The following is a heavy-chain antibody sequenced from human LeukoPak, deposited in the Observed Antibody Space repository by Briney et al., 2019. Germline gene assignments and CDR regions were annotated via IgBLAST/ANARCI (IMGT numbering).Heavy chain of an antibody. V-gene: IGHV3-48*01. J-gene: IGHJ4*02. CDR3: ARDSLIFGVVTTFDY. Sequence: GGSLRLSCAASGFTFSRFNMNWLRQAPGKGLEWLSYISTTGTIYYAESEKGRFSISRDNAKNSLYLQMNSLRPEDTAVYYCARDSLIFGVVTTFDYWGQGTLVTVPS. CDR1: GFTFSRFN. CDR2: ISTTGTI. D-gene: IGHD3-3*01.